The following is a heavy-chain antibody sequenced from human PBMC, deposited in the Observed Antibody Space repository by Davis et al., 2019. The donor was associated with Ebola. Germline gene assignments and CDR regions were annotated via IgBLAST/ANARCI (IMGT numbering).Heavy chain of an antibody. D-gene: IGHD6-13*01. CDR3: ARRFRASSSWWSDYYYYGMDV. V-gene: IGHV5-10-1*01. J-gene: IGHJ6*02. Sequence: GESLKISCKGSGYSFTSYWISWVRQMPGKGLEWMGRIDPSDSYTNYSPSFQGHVTISADKSISTAYLQWSSLKASDTAMYYCARRFRASSSWWSDYYYYGMDVWGQGTTVTVSS. CDR2: IDPSDSYT. CDR1: GYSFTSYW.